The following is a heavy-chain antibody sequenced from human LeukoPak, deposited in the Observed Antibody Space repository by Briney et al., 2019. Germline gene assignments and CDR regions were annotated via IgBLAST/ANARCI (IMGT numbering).Heavy chain of an antibody. V-gene: IGHV4-30-4*01. CDR1: GGSIRSGDYY. CDR3: ARGGVVTAPAAFDI. D-gene: IGHD2-21*02. CDR2: IYYSGST. Sequence: SQTLSLTCTVSGGSIRSGDYYWSWIRQPPGKGLEWIGYIYYSGSTYYNPSLKSRVTISVDTSKNQFSLKLSSVTAADTAVYYCARGGVVTAPAAFDIWGQGTMVTVSS. J-gene: IGHJ3*02.